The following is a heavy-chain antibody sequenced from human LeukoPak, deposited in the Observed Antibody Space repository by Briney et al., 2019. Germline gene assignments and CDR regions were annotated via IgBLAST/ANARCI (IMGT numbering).Heavy chain of an antibody. Sequence: PGGSLRLSCTASGFTFGDYTMSWFRQAPGKGLEWVGFIRSKAYGGTTEYAASVKGRFTISRDDSKSTAYLQMNSLKTEDTAVYYCTLSYGDYLYYFDYWGQGTLVTVSS. J-gene: IGHJ4*02. D-gene: IGHD4-17*01. CDR1: GFTFGDYT. CDR3: TLSYGDYLYYFDY. V-gene: IGHV3-49*03. CDR2: IRSKAYGGTT.